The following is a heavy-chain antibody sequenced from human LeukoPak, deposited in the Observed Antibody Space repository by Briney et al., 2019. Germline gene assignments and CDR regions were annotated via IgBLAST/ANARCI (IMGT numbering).Heavy chain of an antibody. CDR1: GFTFSSYS. CDR3: ARDILFASISETGY. Sequence: PGGSLRLSCAASGFTFSSYSMNWVRQAPGKGLEWASSISSSSSYIYYADSVKGRFTISRDNAKNSLYLQMNSLRAEDTAVYYCARDILFASISETGYWGQGTLVTVSS. V-gene: IGHV3-21*01. J-gene: IGHJ4*02. CDR2: ISSSSSYI. D-gene: IGHD1-14*01.